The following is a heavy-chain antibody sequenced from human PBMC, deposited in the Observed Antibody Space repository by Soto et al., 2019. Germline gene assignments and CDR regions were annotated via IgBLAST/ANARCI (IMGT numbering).Heavy chain of an antibody. V-gene: IGHV1-8*01. CDR2: MNPNSGNT. D-gene: IGHD6-13*01. J-gene: IGHJ4*02. Sequence: QVQLVQSGAEVKKPGASVKVSCNASGYTFTSYDINWVRQATGQGLEWMGGMNPNSGNTGYAQKFQGRVTMTRNTSISTAYMELRSLRSEDTAVYYCASLDQQQLGDYWGQGTLVTVSS. CDR1: GYTFTSYD. CDR3: ASLDQQQLGDY.